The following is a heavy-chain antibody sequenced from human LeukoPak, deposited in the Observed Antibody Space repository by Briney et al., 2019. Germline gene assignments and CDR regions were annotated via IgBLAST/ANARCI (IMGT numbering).Heavy chain of an antibody. V-gene: IGHV3-20*04. D-gene: IGHD3-22*01. CDR3: ARDWGYYYDSSGYYRRAPFDY. Sequence: GGSLRLSCAASGFTFDDYGMSWVRQAPGKGLEWVSGINWNGGSTGYADSVKSRFTISRDNAKNSLYLQMNSLRAEDTALYYCARDWGYYYDSSGYYRRAPFDYWGQGTLVTVSS. J-gene: IGHJ4*02. CDR2: INWNGGST. CDR1: GFTFDDYG.